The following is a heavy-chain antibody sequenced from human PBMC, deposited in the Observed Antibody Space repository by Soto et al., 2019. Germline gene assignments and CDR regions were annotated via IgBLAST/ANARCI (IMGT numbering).Heavy chain of an antibody. V-gene: IGHV4-4*02. Sequence: SETLSLTCVVSGTSISSTFWWTWVRQAPGKGLEWLGEVYHTGPAKYNPSLRNRATISVDRSKNQFSLKLSSVTAADTAVYYCARVPDRWGQGTLVTAPQ. CDR3: ARVPDR. D-gene: IGHD2-2*01. CDR1: GTSISSTFW. CDR2: VYHTGPA. J-gene: IGHJ5*02.